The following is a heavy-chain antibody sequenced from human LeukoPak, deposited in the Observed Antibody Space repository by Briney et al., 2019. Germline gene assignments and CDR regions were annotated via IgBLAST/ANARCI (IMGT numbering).Heavy chain of an antibody. CDR1: GGSVSSSSYY. Sequence: SETLSLTCTVSGGSVSSSSYYWGWIRQPPGKGLEWIGSIYYSGSTYYNPSLKSRVTISVDTSKNQFSLKLSPVTAADTAVYYCARLGVAAAVDYFDYWGQGTLVTVSA. D-gene: IGHD6-13*01. J-gene: IGHJ4*02. V-gene: IGHV4-39*01. CDR2: IYYSGST. CDR3: ARLGVAAAVDYFDY.